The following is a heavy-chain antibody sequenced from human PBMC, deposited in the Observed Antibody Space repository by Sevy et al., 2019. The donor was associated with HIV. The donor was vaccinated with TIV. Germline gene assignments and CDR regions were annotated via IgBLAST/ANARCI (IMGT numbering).Heavy chain of an antibody. V-gene: IGHV3-33*01. CDR2: IWYDGRTK. CDR3: ARDSAREIVPTAGFDS. CDR1: GFTFRSFS. Sequence: GGSLRLSCSASGFTFRSFSMHWVRQAPGKGLEWVAAIWYDGRTKQYADSVKGRFTISRDNSKNMLNLEMNSLRAEDTALYFCARDSAREIVPTAGFDSWGQGTVVTVSS. J-gene: IGHJ5*01. D-gene: IGHD5-12*01.